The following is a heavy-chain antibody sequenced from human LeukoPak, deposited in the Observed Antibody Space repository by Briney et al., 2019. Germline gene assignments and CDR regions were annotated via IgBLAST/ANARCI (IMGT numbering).Heavy chain of an antibody. J-gene: IGHJ4*02. D-gene: IGHD5-18*01. Sequence: SETLSLTRAVYGGSFSGYYWSWIRQPPGKGLEWIGEINHSGSTNYNPSLKSRVTISVDTSKNQFSLNLSSVTAADTAVYFCARGRYSFGYWGQGTLVTVSS. CDR1: GGSFSGYY. CDR3: ARGRYSFGY. V-gene: IGHV4-34*01. CDR2: INHSGST.